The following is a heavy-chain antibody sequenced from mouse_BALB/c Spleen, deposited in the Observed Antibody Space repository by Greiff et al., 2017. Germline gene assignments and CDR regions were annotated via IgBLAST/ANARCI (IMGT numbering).Heavy chain of an antibody. D-gene: IGHD2-1*01. CDR3: TRPLGGNYGNYAMDY. J-gene: IGHJ4*01. Sequence: QVQLQQSGAELVKPGASVKLSCKASGYTFTSYYMYWVKQRPGQGLEWIGEINPSNGGTNFNEKFKSKATLTVDKSSSTAYMQLSSLTSEDSAVYYCTRPLGGNYGNYAMDYWGQGTSVTVSS. CDR1: GYTFTSYY. V-gene: IGHV1S81*02. CDR2: INPSNGGT.